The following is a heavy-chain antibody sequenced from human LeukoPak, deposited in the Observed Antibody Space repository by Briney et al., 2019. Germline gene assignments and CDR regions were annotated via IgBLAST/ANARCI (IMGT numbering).Heavy chain of an antibody. V-gene: IGHV1-18*01. Sequence: GASVKVSCKTSGYTFTSYGISWVRQAPGQGLEWMGWISAYNGNTNYAQKLQGRVTMTTDTSTSTAYMELRSLRSDDTAVYYCARVLTRAAAIRVWFDPWGQGTLVTVSS. CDR3: ARVLTRAAAIRVWFDP. J-gene: IGHJ5*02. D-gene: IGHD2-2*02. CDR2: ISAYNGNT. CDR1: GYTFTSYG.